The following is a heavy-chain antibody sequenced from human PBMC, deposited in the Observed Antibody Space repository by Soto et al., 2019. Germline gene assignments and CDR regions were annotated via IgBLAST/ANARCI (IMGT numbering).Heavy chain of an antibody. J-gene: IGHJ6*03. CDR2: MNPNSGNT. CDR1: GYTFTSYD. D-gene: IGHD3-9*01. V-gene: IGHV1-8*01. CDR3: ARNYDILTGPYMDV. Sequence: ASVKVSCKASGYTFTSYDINWVRQATGQGLEWMGWMNPNSGNTGYAQKFQGRVTMTRNTSISTAYMELSSLRSEDTAVYYCARNYDILTGPYMDVWGKGTTVTVS.